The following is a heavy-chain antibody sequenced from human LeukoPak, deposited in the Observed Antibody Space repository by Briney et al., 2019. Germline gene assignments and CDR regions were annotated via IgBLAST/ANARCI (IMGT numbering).Heavy chain of an antibody. CDR2: ISWNSGSI. J-gene: IGHJ6*03. CDR3: AKDGAARPYYYYMDV. V-gene: IGHV3-9*01. D-gene: IGHD6-6*01. Sequence: GGSLRLSCAASGFTFDDYAMHWVRQAPGKGLEWVSGISWNSGSIGYADSVKGRFTISRDNAKNPLYLQMNSLRAEDTALYYCAKDGAARPYYYYMDVWGKGTTVTVSS. CDR1: GFTFDDYA.